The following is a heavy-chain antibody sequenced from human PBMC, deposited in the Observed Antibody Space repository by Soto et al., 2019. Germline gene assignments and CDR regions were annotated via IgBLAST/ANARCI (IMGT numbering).Heavy chain of an antibody. J-gene: IGHJ4*02. Sequence: ESGGGVVQPGKSLRLSCAGSGFTFSSYGMDWVRQAPGKGLEWVAVISYDGSNKYYADSVKGRFTISRDNSKNTLYLQMSSLRADDTAVYYCAKDRMGAGVRGYFDYWGQGTLVTVSS. CDR2: ISYDGSNK. D-gene: IGHD3-10*01. V-gene: IGHV3-30*18. CDR1: GFTFSSYG. CDR3: AKDRMGAGVRGYFDY.